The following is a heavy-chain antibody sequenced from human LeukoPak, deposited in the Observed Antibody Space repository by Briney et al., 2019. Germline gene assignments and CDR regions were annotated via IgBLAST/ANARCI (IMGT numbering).Heavy chain of an antibody. J-gene: IGHJ3*02. Sequence: GGSLRLSCAASGFTFSSYSMNWVRQAPGEGLEWVSSISSSSSYIYYADSVKGRFTISRDNAKNSLYLQMNSLRAEDTAVYYCARRMTTNDAFDIWGQGTMVTVSS. CDR3: ARRMTTNDAFDI. CDR2: ISSSSSYI. V-gene: IGHV3-21*01. CDR1: GFTFSSYS. D-gene: IGHD4-17*01.